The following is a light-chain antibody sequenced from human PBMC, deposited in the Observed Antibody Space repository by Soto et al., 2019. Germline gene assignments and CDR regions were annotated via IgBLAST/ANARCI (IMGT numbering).Light chain of an antibody. Sequence: HSVLTQPASVSGSPGQSITISCTGTSSDVGGYNYVSWYQQHPGKAPKHMIYDVSNRPSGVSNRFSGSKSGNTASLTISGLQAEDEADYYCSSYTSSSTLEVFGGGTKLTVL. CDR2: DVS. J-gene: IGLJ3*02. V-gene: IGLV2-14*01. CDR1: SSDVGGYNY. CDR3: SSYTSSSTLEV.